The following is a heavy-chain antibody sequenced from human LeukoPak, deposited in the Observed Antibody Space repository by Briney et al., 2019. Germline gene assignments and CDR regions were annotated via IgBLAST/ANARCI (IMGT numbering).Heavy chain of an antibody. V-gene: IGHV3-23*01. CDR3: GRNHWNDALH. D-gene: IGHD1-1*01. CDR2: ISDGGDST. CDR1: GFIFSTYA. Sequence: GGSLRLSCAASGFIFSTYAMSWVRQAPGKGLECVSIISDGGDSTYYADSVKGRFTISRDNSKNTVVLQMNSLRAEDTAVYYCGRNHWNDALHWGQGTLVTVSS. J-gene: IGHJ4*02.